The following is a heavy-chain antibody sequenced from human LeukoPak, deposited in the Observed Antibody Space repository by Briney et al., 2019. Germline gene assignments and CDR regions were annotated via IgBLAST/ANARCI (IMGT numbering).Heavy chain of an antibody. J-gene: IGHJ4*02. V-gene: IGHV7-4-1*02. CDR3: ARGSGSYHPDY. CDR2: INTNTGNP. CDR1: GYTFTNYA. Sequence: ASVKVSCKASGYTFTNYAMNWVRQAPGQGLEWMGGINTNTGNPTYAQGFTGRFVFSLDTSVSTAYLQISSLKAEDSAVYYCARGSGSYHPDYWGQGTLVTVSS. D-gene: IGHD3-10*01.